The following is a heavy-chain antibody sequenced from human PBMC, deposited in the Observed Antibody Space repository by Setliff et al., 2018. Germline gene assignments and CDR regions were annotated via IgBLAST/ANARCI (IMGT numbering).Heavy chain of an antibody. Sequence: SETLSLTCAVSGFSISSGYYWGWIRQPPGKGLEWIVNIHHSGKAYYNPSLKSRVTMSVDTSKNQFSLNLRSVTAADTAVYYCARARNVAARLFDSWGQGTLVTVSS. V-gene: IGHV4-38-2*01. CDR3: ARARNVAARLFDS. CDR1: GFSISSGYY. CDR2: IHHSGKA. J-gene: IGHJ4*02. D-gene: IGHD6-6*01.